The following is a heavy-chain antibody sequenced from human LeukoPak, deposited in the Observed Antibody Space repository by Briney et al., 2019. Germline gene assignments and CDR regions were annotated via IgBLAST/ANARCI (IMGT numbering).Heavy chain of an antibody. CDR2: ISSSSSYT. CDR1: GFTSSSFS. V-gene: IGHV3-21*01. CDR3: AKGTKPVMTIPDY. Sequence: PGGSLRLSCAASGFTSSSFSMNWVRQAPGKGLEWVSSISSSSSYTFYAGSVKGRFTISRDNAKNSLFLQMNSLRAEDTALYYCAKGTKPVMTIPDYWGQGTLVTVSS. J-gene: IGHJ4*02. D-gene: IGHD4/OR15-4a*01.